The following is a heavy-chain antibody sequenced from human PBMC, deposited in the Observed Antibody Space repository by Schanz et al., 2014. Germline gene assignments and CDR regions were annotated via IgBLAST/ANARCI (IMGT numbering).Heavy chain of an antibody. CDR1: GFTVSSNY. D-gene: IGHD6-19*01. V-gene: IGHV3-11*01. Sequence: VQLVESGGGFVQPGGSLRLSCVASGFTVSSNYMSWVRQAPGKGLEWISYVSSYDTTVSYADSVKGRFTISRDNAKNSVYLQMNSLRGEDTAVYYCASGQWVVHDYWGQGTLVTVSS. CDR3: ASGQWVVHDY. CDR2: VSSYDTTV. J-gene: IGHJ4*02.